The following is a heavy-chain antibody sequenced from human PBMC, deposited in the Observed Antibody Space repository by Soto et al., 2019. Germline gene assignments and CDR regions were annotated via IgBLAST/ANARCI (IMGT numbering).Heavy chain of an antibody. Sequence: QITLKESGPTLVKPTQTLTLACTFSGFSLTNSGVAVGWIRQSPGKALEWLALIYWDDEKRYSPSLKSRLTITKDTSKHQVFLALTSMGPADTATYFCAPRLLAVGDAARWLPFDYCGQGSLVTVSS. V-gene: IGHV2-5*02. J-gene: IGHJ4*02. CDR2: IYWDDEK. D-gene: IGHD2-15*01. CDR3: APRLLAVGDAARWLPFDY. CDR1: GFSLTNSGVA.